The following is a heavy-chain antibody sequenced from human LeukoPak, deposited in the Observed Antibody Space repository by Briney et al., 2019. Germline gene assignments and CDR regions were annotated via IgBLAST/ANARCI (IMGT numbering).Heavy chain of an antibody. D-gene: IGHD2-8*01. CDR2: IYYSGTT. CDR1: GGSKGSRTLW. V-gene: IGHV4-39*07. Sequence: VCGGSKGSRTLWWAALRQPPGKGLEWIGSIYYSGTTYYNPSLKSRVTISVDTSKSHFSLKLSSVTAADTAVYYCAGLYCTNGVCHFDYWGQGTLVTVSS. CDR3: AGLYCTNGVCHFDY. J-gene: IGHJ4*02.